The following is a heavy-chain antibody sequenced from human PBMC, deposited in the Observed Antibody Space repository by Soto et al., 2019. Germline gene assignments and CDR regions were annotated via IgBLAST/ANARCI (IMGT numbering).Heavy chain of an antibody. CDR1: GFTFNSYG. D-gene: IGHD2-8*01. J-gene: IGHJ5*02. V-gene: IGHV3-30*18. CDR2: ISYDGNNI. CDR3: AKDVGYCTNGVCLYNWFDP. Sequence: GGSLRLSCAACGFTFNSYGIHWVRQAPGKALEWVAVISYDGNNIYYGDSVQGRFTISRDNSKNTIYLQMNSLRAEDTAVYYCAKDVGYCTNGVCLYNWFDPWGQGTLVTVSS.